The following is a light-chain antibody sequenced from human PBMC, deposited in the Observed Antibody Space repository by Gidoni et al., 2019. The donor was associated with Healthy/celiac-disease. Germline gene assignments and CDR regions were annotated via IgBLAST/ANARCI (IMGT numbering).Light chain of an antibody. CDR2: GAS. CDR3: QQYGSSPLLT. J-gene: IGKJ4*01. V-gene: IGKV3-20*01. CDR1: QSVSSSY. Sequence: EIVLTQSPGTLSLSPGERATLSCRASQSVSSSYLAWYQQKPGQAPRLLIYGASSRATGTPDRFSASGSGTDFTLTISRLEPEDFAVYYCQQYGSSPLLTFGGGTKVEIK.